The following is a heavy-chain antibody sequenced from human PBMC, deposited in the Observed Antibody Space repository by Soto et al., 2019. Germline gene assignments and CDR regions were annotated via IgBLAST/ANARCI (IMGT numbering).Heavy chain of an antibody. V-gene: IGHV5-51*01. D-gene: IGHD3-3*01. Sequence: LKISCRGSGYDFNTNWFGWVRQLPGRGLEWVGIMYPGDSDTRYNPSLQGHVTLSVDVTVSTAFLQWRSLETSDTGMYFCARLPRDCNKTSCYYADHWGQGTQVTVSS. CDR3: ARLPRDCNKTSCYYADH. J-gene: IGHJ4*02. CDR2: MYPGDSDT. CDR1: GYDFNTNW.